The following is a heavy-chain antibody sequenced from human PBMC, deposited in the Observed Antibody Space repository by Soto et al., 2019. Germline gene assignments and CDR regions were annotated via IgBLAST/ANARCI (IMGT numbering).Heavy chain of an antibody. D-gene: IGHD6-19*01. CDR1: GFSFSTTGVG. Sequence: QITLKESGPTLVKPTQTLTLTCTFSGFSFSTTGVGVGWIRQPPGKALEWLALLYWDDDKRYSPSLKSRLTITNDTSKNQVVRTMANMDLADTATYYCAHRQAQGIVLAGTFDSWGQGTLVTVSS. CDR3: AHRQAQGIVLAGTFDS. CDR2: LYWDDDK. V-gene: IGHV2-5*02. J-gene: IGHJ4*02.